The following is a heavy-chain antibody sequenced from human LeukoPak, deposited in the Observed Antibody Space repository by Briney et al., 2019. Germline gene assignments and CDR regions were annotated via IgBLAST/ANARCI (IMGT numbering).Heavy chain of an antibody. CDR3: ARDEDGYTLDY. V-gene: IGHV4-59*02. CDR2: IYYSGST. CDR1: GGCVSSYY. D-gene: IGHD5-24*01. J-gene: IGHJ4*02. Sequence: SETLSLTCTVSGGCVSSYYWSWIRQPPGKGLEWIGYIYYSGSTNYNPSLKSRVTISVDTSKNQFSLKLSSVTAADTAVYYCARDEDGYTLDYWGQGTLVTVSS.